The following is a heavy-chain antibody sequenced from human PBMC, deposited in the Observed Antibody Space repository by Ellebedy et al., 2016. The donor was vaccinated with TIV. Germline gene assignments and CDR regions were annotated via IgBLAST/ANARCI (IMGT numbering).Heavy chain of an antibody. J-gene: IGHJ4*02. CDR2: ISNNGIST. CDR1: GFTFSSYG. CDR3: VTRVRTAMGFDY. Sequence: GESLKTSCSGSGFTFSSYGMHWVRQAPGKGLEDVSGISNNGISTSYADSVKGRFTISRDNSRNTLYLQMSSLKPEDTAVYYCVTRVRTAMGFDYWGQGTLVTVST. D-gene: IGHD5-18*01. V-gene: IGHV3-64D*06.